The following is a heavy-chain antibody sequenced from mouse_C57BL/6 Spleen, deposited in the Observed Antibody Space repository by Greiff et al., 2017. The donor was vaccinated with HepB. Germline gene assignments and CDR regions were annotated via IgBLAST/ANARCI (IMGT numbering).Heavy chain of an antibody. CDR3: ARRSDYEDAMDY. CDR2: IWSGGST. CDR1: GFSLTSYG. Sequence: VQVVESGPGLVQPSQSLSITCTVSGFSLTSYGVHWVRQSPGKGLEWLGVIWSGGSTDYNAAFISRLSISKDNSKSQVFFKMNSLQADDTAIYYCARRSDYEDAMDYWGQGTSVTVSS. V-gene: IGHV2-2*01. D-gene: IGHD2-4*01. J-gene: IGHJ4*01.